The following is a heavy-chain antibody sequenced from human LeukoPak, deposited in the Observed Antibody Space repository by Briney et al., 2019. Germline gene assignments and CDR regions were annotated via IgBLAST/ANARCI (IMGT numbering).Heavy chain of an antibody. J-gene: IGHJ5*02. D-gene: IGHD3-10*01. CDR2: ISGSGGST. V-gene: IGHV3-23*01. CDR1: GFTFISYA. CDR3: AKDLHYGSGSP. Sequence: GGSLRLSCAASGFTFISYAMSWVRQAPGKGLEWVSAISGSGGSTYYADSVKGRFTISRDNSKNTLYLQMNSLRAEDTAVYYCAKDLHYGSGSPWGQGTLVTVSS.